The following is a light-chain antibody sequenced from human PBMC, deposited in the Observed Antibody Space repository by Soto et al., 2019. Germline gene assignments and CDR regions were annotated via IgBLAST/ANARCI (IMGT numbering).Light chain of an antibody. Sequence: QSVLTQPASVSGSLGQSTTISCIGSSDNIGSYNLVSWYQQKPGKAPKIIIFEVNKRPSGVSNRFSGSKSGNTASLTISGLKVEDEADYYCCSSGGSPTYVFGTGTKLTVL. V-gene: IGLV2-23*02. CDR1: SDNIGSYNL. J-gene: IGLJ1*01. CDR3: CSSGGSPTYV. CDR2: EVN.